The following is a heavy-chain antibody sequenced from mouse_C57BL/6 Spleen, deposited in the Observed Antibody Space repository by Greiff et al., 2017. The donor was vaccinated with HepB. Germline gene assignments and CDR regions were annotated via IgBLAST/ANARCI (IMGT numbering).Heavy chain of an antibody. CDR2: IYPGDGDT. CDR3: ARRRQDYYAMDY. V-gene: IGHV1-82*01. Sequence: VMLVESGPELVKPGASVKISCKASGYAFSSSWMNWVKQRPGKGLEWIGRIYPGDGDTNYNGKFKGKATLTADKSSSTAYMQLSSLTSEDSAVYFCARRRQDYYAMDYWGQGTSVTVPS. D-gene: IGHD3-2*01. J-gene: IGHJ4*01. CDR1: GYAFSSSW.